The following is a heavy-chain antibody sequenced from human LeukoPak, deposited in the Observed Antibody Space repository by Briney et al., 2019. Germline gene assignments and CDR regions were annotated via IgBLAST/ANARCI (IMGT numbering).Heavy chain of an antibody. J-gene: IGHJ6*02. CDR2: IWYDGSNK. CDR1: GFTFSSYG. CDR3: ARATLDSSGSYYYGMDV. Sequence: GRSLRLSCAASGFTFSSYGMHWVRQAPGKGLEWVAVIWYDGSNKYYADSVKGRFIISRDNSKNTLYLQMNSLRAEDTAVYYCARATLDSSGSYYYGMDVWGQGTTVTVSS. D-gene: IGHD3-22*01. V-gene: IGHV3-33*01.